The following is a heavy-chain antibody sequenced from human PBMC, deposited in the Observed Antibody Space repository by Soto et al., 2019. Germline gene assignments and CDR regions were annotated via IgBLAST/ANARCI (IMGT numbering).Heavy chain of an antibody. CDR2: INPSGGST. J-gene: IGHJ6*02. CDR1: GYTFTGYY. D-gene: IGHD2-15*01. CDR3: ARDGTDIVVVVAATVGFRIGMDV. V-gene: IGHV1-46*01. Sequence: ASVKVSCKASGYTFTGYYMHWVRQAPGQGLEWMGIINPSGGSTSYAQKFQGRVTMTRDTSTSTVYMELSSLRSEDTAVYYCARDGTDIVVVVAATVGFRIGMDVWGQGTTVTVSS.